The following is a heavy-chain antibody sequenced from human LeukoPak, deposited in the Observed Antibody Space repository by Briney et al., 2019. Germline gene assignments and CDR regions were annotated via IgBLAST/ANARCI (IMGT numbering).Heavy chain of an antibody. J-gene: IGHJ5*02. V-gene: IGHV4-59*01. CDR1: GGSISSYY. Sequence: TXSLTCTVSGGSISSYYWSWIRQPPGKGLEWIGXXXYSGSTNYNPSLKSRVTISVDTSKNQFSLKLSSVTAADTAVYYCARDILGYCSSTSCPNWFDPWGQGTLVTVSS. D-gene: IGHD2-2*01. CDR3: ARDILGYCSSTSCPNWFDP. CDR2: XXYSGST.